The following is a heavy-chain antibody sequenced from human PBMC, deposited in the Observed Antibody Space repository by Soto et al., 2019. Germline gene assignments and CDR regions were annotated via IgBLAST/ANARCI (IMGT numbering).Heavy chain of an antibody. CDR3: ARASMLVEKYDF. CDR2: MTPNSGGT. V-gene: IGHV1-2*02. D-gene: IGHD3-22*01. CDR1: GYSFIGYY. J-gene: IGHJ4*02. Sequence: QVQLVQSGAEVKKPGASVKVSCKASGYSFIGYYIHWVRQAPGQGLEWMGWMTPNSGGTDYAQKFQGRVTMTRDTSISTAYMELNSLSSDDTAVYYCARASMLVEKYDFWGQGTQVTVSS.